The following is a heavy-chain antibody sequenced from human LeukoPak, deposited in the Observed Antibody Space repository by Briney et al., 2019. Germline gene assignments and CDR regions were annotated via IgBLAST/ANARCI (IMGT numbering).Heavy chain of an antibody. CDR2: IYYSGST. Sequence: SETLSLTCTVSGGSISSSSYYWGWIRQPPGKGLEWIGSIYYSGSTYYNPSLKSRVTISVDTSKNQFSLKLSSVTAADTAVYYCARAFLWEWLLPDAFDIWGQGTMVTVSS. V-gene: IGHV4-39*07. J-gene: IGHJ3*02. D-gene: IGHD3-3*01. CDR1: GGSISSSSYY. CDR3: ARAFLWEWLLPDAFDI.